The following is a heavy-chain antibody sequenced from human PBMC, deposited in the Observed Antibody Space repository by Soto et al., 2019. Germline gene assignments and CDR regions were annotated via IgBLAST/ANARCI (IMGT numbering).Heavy chain of an antibody. Sequence: GGSLRLSCAASGFTFSSYAMSWVRQAPGKGLEWVSAISGSGGSTYYADSVKGRFTISRDNSKNTLYLQMNSLRAEDTAVYYCEKVGPCGGSCYVFDYWGQGTLVTVSS. V-gene: IGHV3-23*01. CDR3: EKVGPCGGSCYVFDY. CDR1: GFTFSSYA. D-gene: IGHD2-15*01. CDR2: ISGSGGST. J-gene: IGHJ4*02.